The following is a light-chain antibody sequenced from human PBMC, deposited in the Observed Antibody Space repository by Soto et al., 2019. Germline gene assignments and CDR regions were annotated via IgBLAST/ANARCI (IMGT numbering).Light chain of an antibody. J-gene: IGKJ2*01. Sequence: DIQMNQSPSTLSASVGDRVTITCRASQSLSSWLAWYQQKPGKAPKLLIYDASSLESGVPSRFSGSGSGTEFTLTSSSLQPDDFATYYCQQYNSYPYTFGQGTKLEIK. CDR2: DAS. CDR3: QQYNSYPYT. V-gene: IGKV1-5*01. CDR1: QSLSSW.